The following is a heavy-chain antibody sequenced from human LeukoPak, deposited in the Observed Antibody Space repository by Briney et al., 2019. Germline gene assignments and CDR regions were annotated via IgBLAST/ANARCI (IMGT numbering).Heavy chain of an antibody. CDR3: AGHIPEGGDFDY. J-gene: IGHJ4*02. CDR2: IYHSGST. CDR1: GYSISSGYY. D-gene: IGHD2-21*01. Sequence: PSETLSLTCAVSGYSISSGYYWGWIRQPPGKGLEWIGSIYHSGSTYYNPSLKSRVTISVDTSKNQFSLKLSSVTAADTAVYYCAGHIPEGGDFDYWGQGTLVTVSS. V-gene: IGHV4-38-2*01.